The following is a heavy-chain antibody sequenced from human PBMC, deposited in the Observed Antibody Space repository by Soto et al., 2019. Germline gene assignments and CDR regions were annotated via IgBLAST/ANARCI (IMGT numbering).Heavy chain of an antibody. CDR3: AKFGMATTKRSPPYYIDY. CDR1: GFTFSSYA. V-gene: IGHV3-23*01. Sequence: PGGPLRLPCAASGFTFSSYAMSWVRQAQGKGLEWVSSISGSGGGTYYADSVKGRFTFSRDNSKNTLYLQMNSLRAEDTAVYYCAKFGMATTKRSPPYYIDYWGQGALVTVSS. CDR2: ISGSGGGT. D-gene: IGHD3-16*01. J-gene: IGHJ4*02.